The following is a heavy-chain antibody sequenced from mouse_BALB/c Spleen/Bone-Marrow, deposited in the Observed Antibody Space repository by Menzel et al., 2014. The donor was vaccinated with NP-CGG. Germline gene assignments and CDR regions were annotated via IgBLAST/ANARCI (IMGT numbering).Heavy chain of an antibody. CDR1: GFDFSGFC. CDR2: INPDSSTI. D-gene: IGHD2-3*01. CDR3: ARLGYYGGFAY. J-gene: IGHJ3*01. Sequence: EVKVEESGGGLVQPGGSLKLSCAASGFDFSGFCMGWVRQAPGKGLEWIGEINPDSSTINYAPSLKDRFIISRDNAKNTLYLQVSKVRSEDTARYYCARLGYYGGFAYWGQGTLVTVSA. V-gene: IGHV4-1*02.